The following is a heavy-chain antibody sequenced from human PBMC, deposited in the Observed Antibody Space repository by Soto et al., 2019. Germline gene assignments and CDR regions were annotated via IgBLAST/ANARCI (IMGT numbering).Heavy chain of an antibody. Sequence: LSLTCTVSGGSISSGDYYWSWIRQPPGKGLEWIGNIYYSGSTYYNPSLRSRVTISLDTSKSQFSLRLSSVTAADTAVYYCARDRYYGSGTYYNFYYGMDVWGQGTTVTVSS. J-gene: IGHJ6*02. V-gene: IGHV4-30-4*01. CDR3: ARDRYYGSGTYYNFYYGMDV. CDR1: GGSISSGDYY. CDR2: IYYSGST. D-gene: IGHD3-10*01.